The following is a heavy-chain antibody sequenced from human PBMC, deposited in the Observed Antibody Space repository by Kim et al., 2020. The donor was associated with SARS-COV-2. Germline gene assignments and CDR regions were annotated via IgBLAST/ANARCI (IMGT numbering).Heavy chain of an antibody. CDR3: ARHHPSNYYYFHL. V-gene: IGHV4-39*01. D-gene: IGHD2-2*01. CDR1: GDSITSSSYY. J-gene: IGHJ2*01. CDR2: MYYSGST. Sequence: SETLSLTCTVSGDSITSSSYYWGWIRQPPGKGLEWIGSMYYSGSTYYNPSLKSRVTISGDTSKNQFSLKLTSVTAADTAVYYCARHHPSNYYYFHLWGRGTLLRVSS.